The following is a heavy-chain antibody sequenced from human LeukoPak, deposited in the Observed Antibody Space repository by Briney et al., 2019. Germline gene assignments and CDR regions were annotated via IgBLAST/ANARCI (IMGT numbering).Heavy chain of an antibody. J-gene: IGHJ4*02. Sequence: GGSLRLSCAASGFTFSSYGMHWVRQAPGKGLEWVAFIRYDGSNKYYADSVKGRFTISRDNPKNTLYLQMNSLRAEDTAVYYCANLPRGTSNKNNYWGQGTLVTVSS. CDR3: ANLPRGTSNKNNY. V-gene: IGHV3-30*02. CDR2: IRYDGSNK. CDR1: GFTFSSYG. D-gene: IGHD3-16*01.